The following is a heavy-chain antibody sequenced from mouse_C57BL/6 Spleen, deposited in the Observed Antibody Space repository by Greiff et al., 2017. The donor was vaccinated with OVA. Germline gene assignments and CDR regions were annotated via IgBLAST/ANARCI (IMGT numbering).Heavy chain of an antibody. CDR1: GYTFTSYW. V-gene: IGHV1-52*01. D-gene: IGHD1-1*02. CDR3: ARPWSPYYAMDY. Sequence: QVQLQQPGAELVRPGSSVKLSCKASGYTFTSYWMHWVKQRPIQGLEWIGNIDPSDSETHYNQKFKDKATLTVDKSSSTDYMQLSSLTSEDSAVYYCARPWSPYYAMDYWGQGTSVTVSA. J-gene: IGHJ4*01. CDR2: IDPSDSET.